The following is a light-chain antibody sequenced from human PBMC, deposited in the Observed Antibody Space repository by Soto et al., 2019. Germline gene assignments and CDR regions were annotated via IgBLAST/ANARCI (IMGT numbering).Light chain of an antibody. Sequence: DIVMTQSPDSLAVSLGERATINCRSSQSILYSPNNKNYLAWYQQKPGQAPKLLIYWASTRGSGVPERFSGSASGTDFTLTISSLQAEDVAFYYCQHYYIAPFTFGPGTKVEIK. V-gene: IGKV4-1*01. J-gene: IGKJ3*01. CDR1: QSILYSPNNKNY. CDR2: WAS. CDR3: QHYYIAPFT.